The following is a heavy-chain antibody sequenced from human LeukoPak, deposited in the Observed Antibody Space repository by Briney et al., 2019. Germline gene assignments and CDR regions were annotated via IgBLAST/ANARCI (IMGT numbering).Heavy chain of an antibody. CDR1: GRPISSGGYY. D-gene: IGHD3-9*01. CDR2: IYYSGSP. J-gene: IGHJ1*01. V-gene: IGHV4-31*03. CDR3: ARYDILTGYHFQH. Sequence: SETLSLTCTVSGRPISSGGYYCSWIRQHPGKGLEWIGYIYYSGSPYYNPSLKSRVNISVDTSKNQFSLKLSSVTAADTAVYYCARYDILTGYHFQHWGQGTLVTVSS.